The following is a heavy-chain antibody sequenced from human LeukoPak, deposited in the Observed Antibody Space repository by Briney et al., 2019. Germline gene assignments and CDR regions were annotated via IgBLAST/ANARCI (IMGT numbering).Heavy chain of an antibody. Sequence: GGSLRLSCAASVFTFSSYSMNWVRQAPGKGLEWVSSISSSGTYIYYADSVKGRFTVSRDNAKNSLYLQMNSLRAEDTAVYYCARDRHINYWGQGTLVTVSS. J-gene: IGHJ4*02. D-gene: IGHD6-6*01. CDR3: ARDRHINY. CDR1: VFTFSSYS. V-gene: IGHV3-21*01. CDR2: ISSSGTYI.